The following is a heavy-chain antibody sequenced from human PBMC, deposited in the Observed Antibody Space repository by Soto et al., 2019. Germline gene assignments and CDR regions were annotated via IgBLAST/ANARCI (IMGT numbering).Heavy chain of an antibody. CDR2: IYYSGST. Sequence: SETLSLTCTVSGGSISSGGYYWSWIRQHPGKGLEWIGYIYYSGSTYYNPSLKSRVTISVDTSKNQFSLKLSSVTAADTAVYYCAAGLPYYYDSSGYYYGPDYWGQGTLVTVSS. J-gene: IGHJ4*02. D-gene: IGHD3-22*01. V-gene: IGHV4-31*03. CDR3: AAGLPYYYDSSGYYYGPDY. CDR1: GGSISSGGYY.